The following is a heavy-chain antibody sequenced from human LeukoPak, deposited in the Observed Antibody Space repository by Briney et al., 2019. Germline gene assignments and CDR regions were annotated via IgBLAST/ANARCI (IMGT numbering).Heavy chain of an antibody. Sequence: AGGSLRLSCAASGFTFSSYGMHWVRQAPGKGLEWVAFIRYDGSNKYYADSVKGRFTISRDNSKNTLYLQMNSLRAEDTAVYYCAKDYYGSGSHYPLLDYWGQGTLVTVSS. CDR3: AKDYYGSGSHYPLLDY. J-gene: IGHJ4*02. V-gene: IGHV3-30*02. CDR2: IRYDGSNK. CDR1: GFTFSSYG. D-gene: IGHD3-10*01.